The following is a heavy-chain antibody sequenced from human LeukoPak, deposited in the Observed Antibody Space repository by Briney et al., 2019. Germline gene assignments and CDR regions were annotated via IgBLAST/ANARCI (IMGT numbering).Heavy chain of an antibody. V-gene: IGHV3-7*01. CDR2: INQDESSK. CDR1: GFTFSSYW. CDR3: ARVPAGVIGMKDAFDI. D-gene: IGHD3-16*02. J-gene: IGHJ3*02. Sequence: GGSLRLSCAVSGFTFSSYWMGWVRQAPGKGLAWVANINQDESSKYYEDSVKGRFTISRDNADNSLYLQMNSLGAEDTAVYYCARVPAGVIGMKDAFDIWGQGTMVTVSS.